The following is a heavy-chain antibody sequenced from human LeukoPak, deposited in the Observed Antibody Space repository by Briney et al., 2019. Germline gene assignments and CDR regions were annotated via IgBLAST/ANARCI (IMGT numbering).Heavy chain of an antibody. CDR2: IYGNDDK. CDR3: VHDVPGDYGFDY. J-gene: IGHJ4*03. V-gene: IGHV2-5*01. Sequence: SGPTLVNPTQTLTLTCSFSGFSLTTNVVGVGWIRQPPGKALEWLALIYGNDDKRYSASLKSRLTITKDSSKNQVVLTMTNMDPVDTATYYCVHDVPGDYGFDYWGQGTVVTVSS. CDR1: GFSLTTNVVG. D-gene: IGHD4-17*01.